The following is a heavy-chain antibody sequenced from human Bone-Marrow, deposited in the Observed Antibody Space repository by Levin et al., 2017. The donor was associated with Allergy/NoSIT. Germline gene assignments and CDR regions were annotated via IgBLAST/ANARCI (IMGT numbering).Heavy chain of an antibody. CDR1: GLTGRKYE. V-gene: IGHV3-23*01. Sequence: GASLKISCVDYGLTGRKYEMNWGRKGTGKVLEWVSALLSICARPSYGDSLKGRFTVSRDNSKDTLYLQMSNLRADDTAVYYCAKRDNNDYFTGRSVFDHWGQGALVTVAS. J-gene: IGHJ4*02. CDR2: LLSICARP. CDR3: AKRDNNDYFTGRSVFDH. D-gene: IGHD2-8*02.